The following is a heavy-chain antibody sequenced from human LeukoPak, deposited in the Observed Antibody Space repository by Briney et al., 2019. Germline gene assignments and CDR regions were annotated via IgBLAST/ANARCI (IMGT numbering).Heavy chain of an antibody. CDR3: ATLPRGHLFDS. V-gene: IGHV1-24*01. CDR2: FVPEDGET. D-gene: IGHD3-10*01. J-gene: IGHJ4*02. Sequence: ASVKVSCKLSGDTLTELSMHWVRQSPGKGLEWMGGFVPEDGETIYAQKFQGRVTMTEDTSTDTAYMELSSLRSNDTAVYFCATLPRGHLFDSWGQGTLVTVSS. CDR1: GDTLTELS.